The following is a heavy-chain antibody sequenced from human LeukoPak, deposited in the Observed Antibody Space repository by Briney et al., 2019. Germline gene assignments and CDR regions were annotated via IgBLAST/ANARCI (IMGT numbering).Heavy chain of an antibody. CDR1: GYVFTGYF. CDR3: SRGLQYSGSHSPFDY. J-gene: IGHJ4*02. Sequence: GASVKVSCKASGYVFTGYFMHWVRQAPGQGLEWMGWIDPNSGGTDYAQQVQGRVTMTRDTSISTAYMELSRLSSDDTAVYYCSRGLQYSGSHSPFDYWGQGTLVTVSS. D-gene: IGHD1-26*01. CDR2: IDPNSGGT. V-gene: IGHV1-2*02.